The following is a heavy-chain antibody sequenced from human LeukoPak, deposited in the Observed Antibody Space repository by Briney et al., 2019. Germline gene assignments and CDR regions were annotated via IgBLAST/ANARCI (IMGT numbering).Heavy chain of an antibody. J-gene: IGHJ2*01. CDR3: ARDRPGSYWYFDL. Sequence: SEPLSLPCPVSGGSIISYYWSWIRQPPGKGLEWVGHIYYLGSTNYNPSLKSRVTISIDTSKNYFSLKLNSVIAADTAVYYCARDRPGSYWYFDLWGRGTLVTVSS. D-gene: IGHD3-10*01. CDR1: GGSIISYY. V-gene: IGHV4-59*01. CDR2: IYYLGST.